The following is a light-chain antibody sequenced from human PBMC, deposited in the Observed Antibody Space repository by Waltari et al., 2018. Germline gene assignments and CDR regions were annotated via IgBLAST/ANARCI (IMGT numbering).Light chain of an antibody. V-gene: IGKV2-30*02. CDR2: KVS. CDR1: QSLVHSDGETY. J-gene: IGKJ1*01. Sequence: DVLLTQSPLSLPVALGQTASISCRSSQSLVHSDGETYLNWFHQRPGQSPRRLIYKVSNRDSGVPERFSGSGSGTDFTLKISRVEADDVGIYYCMQGTHWPPWTFGKGPRWKSN. CDR3: MQGTHWPPWT.